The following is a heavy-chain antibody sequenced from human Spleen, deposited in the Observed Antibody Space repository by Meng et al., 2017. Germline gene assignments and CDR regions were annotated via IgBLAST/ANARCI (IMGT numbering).Heavy chain of an antibody. D-gene: IGHD3-16*01. CDR3: TPNWGY. CDR2: MKSKTDGGTT. Sequence: GESLKISCAASGFTFSNAWMTWVRQAPGKGLEWVGRMKSKTDGGTTDYAAPVKGRFTISRDDSKKTLYLQMNSLKSEDTAVYYCTPNWGYWGQGTLVTVSS. CDR1: GFTFSNAW. V-gene: IGHV3-15*01. J-gene: IGHJ4*02.